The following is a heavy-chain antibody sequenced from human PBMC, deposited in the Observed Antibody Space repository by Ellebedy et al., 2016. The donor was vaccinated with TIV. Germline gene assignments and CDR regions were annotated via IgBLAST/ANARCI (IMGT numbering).Heavy chain of an antibody. Sequence: MPSETLSLTCTVSGGSISSYYWSCIRQPPGKGLEWIGYIYYSGSTNYNPSLKRRVTISVDTSKNQFSLKLSSVTAADTAVYYCARWGGYSYGYYYYYYGMDVWGQGTTVTVSS. CDR2: IYYSGST. CDR1: GGSISSYY. J-gene: IGHJ6*02. CDR3: ARWGGYSYGYYYYYYGMDV. D-gene: IGHD5-18*01. V-gene: IGHV4-59*01.